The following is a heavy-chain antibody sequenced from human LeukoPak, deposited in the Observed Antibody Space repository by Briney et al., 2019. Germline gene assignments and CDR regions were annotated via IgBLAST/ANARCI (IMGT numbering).Heavy chain of an antibody. Sequence: ASVKVSCKASGYTFTSYDITWVRQATGQGLEWMGWMNPNRGNTGYAQKFQGRVTITRNTSISTAYMELSSLRSEDTAVYYCARGGDFEHYYYYMDVWGKGTTVTVSS. D-gene: IGHD3-10*01. CDR3: ARGGDFEHYYYYMDV. CDR1: GYTFTSYD. V-gene: IGHV1-8*03. J-gene: IGHJ6*03. CDR2: MNPNRGNT.